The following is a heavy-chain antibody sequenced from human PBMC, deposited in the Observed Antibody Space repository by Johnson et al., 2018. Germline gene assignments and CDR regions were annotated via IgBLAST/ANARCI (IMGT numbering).Heavy chain of an antibody. J-gene: IGHJ3*01. CDR3: AKERVERRFGFDV. CDR2: IYPGDSDT. V-gene: IGHV5-51*01. Sequence: VQLVQSGAEVKKPGESXKISCKGSGYSFTSYWIGWVRQMPGKGLEWMGIIYPGDSDTRYSLSFQGQLTILADMSISTAYREWNSLKASDTALYYCAKERVERRFGFDVWGQGTMVTVYS. CDR1: GYSFTSYW. D-gene: IGHD1-1*01.